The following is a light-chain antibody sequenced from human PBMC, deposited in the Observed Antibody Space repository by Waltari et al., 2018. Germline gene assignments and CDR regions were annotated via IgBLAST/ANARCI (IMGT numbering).Light chain of an antibody. CDR2: DAF. CDR3: QQRSNWPRT. V-gene: IGKV3-11*01. Sequence: EIVLTQSPATLSLSPGESATLSCRASQSIGSFLAWYQQKVGQAPRLLIYDAFNRAPGVPARFSGSGSGTDFTLTISSLEPEDFVVYFCQQRSNWPRTFGQGTKLEIK. J-gene: IGKJ2*01. CDR1: QSIGSF.